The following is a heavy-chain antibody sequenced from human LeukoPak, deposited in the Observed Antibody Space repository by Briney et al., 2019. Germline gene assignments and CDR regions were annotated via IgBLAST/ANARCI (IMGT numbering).Heavy chain of an antibody. CDR2: ISSSSSYI. Sequence: GGSLRLSCAASGFTFSSYSMNWVRQAPGKGLEWVSSISSSSSYIYYADSVKGRFTISRDNAKNSLYLQMNSLRAEDAAVYSCAGASPYCSGGHCRLRFDYWGQGTLVTVSS. CDR3: AGASPYCSGGHCRLRFDY. V-gene: IGHV3-21*04. J-gene: IGHJ4*02. D-gene: IGHD2-15*01. CDR1: GFTFSSYS.